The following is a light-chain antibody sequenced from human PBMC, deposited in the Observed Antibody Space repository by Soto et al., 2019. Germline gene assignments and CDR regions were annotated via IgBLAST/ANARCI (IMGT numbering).Light chain of an antibody. CDR3: CSYAGSSTSRI. CDR1: SSDVGSYNL. CDR2: EGS. J-gene: IGLJ2*01. Sequence: QSALTQPASVSGSPGQSITISCTGTSSDVGSYNLVSWYQQHPGKAPKLMIYEGSKRPSGVSNRFSGSKSGNTASLTISGRQAEDEADYYCCSYAGSSTSRIFGGGTKLTVL. V-gene: IGLV2-23*01.